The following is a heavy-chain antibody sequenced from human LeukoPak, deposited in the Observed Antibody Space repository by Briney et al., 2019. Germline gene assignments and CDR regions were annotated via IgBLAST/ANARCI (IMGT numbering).Heavy chain of an antibody. D-gene: IGHD3-22*01. J-gene: IGHJ4*02. CDR2: IGTAGDT. Sequence: GGSLRLSCAASGFTFSSYDMHWVRQATGKGLEWVSAIGTAGDTYYPGSVKGRFTISRENAKNSLCLQMNSLRAGDTAVYYCARSGSSGYYFDYWGQGTLVTVSS. V-gene: IGHV3-13*01. CDR3: ARSGSSGYYFDY. CDR1: GFTFSSYD.